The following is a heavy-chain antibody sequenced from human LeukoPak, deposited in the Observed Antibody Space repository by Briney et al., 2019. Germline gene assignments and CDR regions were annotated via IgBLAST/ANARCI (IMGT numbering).Heavy chain of an antibody. D-gene: IGHD3-3*01. CDR3: ARTTYYASSDY. CDR2: INTNSGGT. V-gene: IGHV1-2*02. CDR1: GYTFIGYY. J-gene: IGHJ4*02. Sequence: GASVKVSCKASGYTFIGYYIHWVRQAPGQGLEWMGWINTNSGGTNYAQKFQGRVTMTTDTSISTAYMDLSGLRSDDTAVYYCARTTYYASSDYWGQGTLVTVSS.